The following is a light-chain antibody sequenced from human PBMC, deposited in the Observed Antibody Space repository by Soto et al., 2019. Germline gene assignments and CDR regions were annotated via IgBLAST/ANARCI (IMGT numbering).Light chain of an antibody. J-gene: IGKJ5*01. CDR1: QSVSSSY. CDR2: GAS. Sequence: EIVLTQSPGTLSLSPGERATLSCRASQSVSSSYLAWYQQKPGQASRLLIYGASSRATGIPDRFSGSGSGTDFTLTISRLEPEDFAVYYCQQYGSPITFGQGTRLEIK. V-gene: IGKV3-20*01. CDR3: QQYGSPIT.